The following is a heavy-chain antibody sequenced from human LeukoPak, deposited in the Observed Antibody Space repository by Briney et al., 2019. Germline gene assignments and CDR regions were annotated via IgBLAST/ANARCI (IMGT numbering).Heavy chain of an antibody. CDR1: GFTFSSYA. V-gene: IGHV3-64*01. J-gene: IGHJ4*02. D-gene: IGHD5-12*01. CDR2: ISSNGGST. CDR3: ARVLVGYDSGYDY. Sequence: GVSLRLSCAASGFTFSSYAMHWVRQAPGKGLEYVSAISSNGGSTYYANSVKGRFTISRDNSKNTLYLQMGSLRAEDMAVYYCARVLVGYDSGYDYWGQGTLVTVSS.